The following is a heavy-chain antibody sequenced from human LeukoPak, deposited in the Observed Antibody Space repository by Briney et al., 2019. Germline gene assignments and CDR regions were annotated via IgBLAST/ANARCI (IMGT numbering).Heavy chain of an antibody. CDR3: ASLYVVTTVVN. J-gene: IGHJ4*02. CDR1: GFTFSSYW. Sequence: GGSLRLSCAASGFTFSSYWTSWVRQAPGKGLEWVANIKQDGSEKYYVDSVKGRFTISRDNAKNSLYLQMNSLRAEDTALYYCASLYVVTTVVNWGQGNLVTVSS. D-gene: IGHD4-23*01. CDR2: IKQDGSEK. V-gene: IGHV3-7*03.